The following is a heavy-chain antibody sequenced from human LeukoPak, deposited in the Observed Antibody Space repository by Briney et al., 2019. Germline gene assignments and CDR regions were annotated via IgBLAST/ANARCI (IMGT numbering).Heavy chain of an antibody. J-gene: IGHJ4*02. Sequence: GGSLRLSCEASGFNVSSNYMTWVRQAPGKGLEWVSTIRGSGGNTYYVDSVKGRFTISRDTSKNTLYLQMNSLRAEDTALYYCARYCSGTCYSGFEYWGQGTLVTVSS. D-gene: IGHD2-2*01. CDR3: ARYCSGTCYSGFEY. CDR2: IRGSGGNT. CDR1: GFNVSSNY. V-gene: IGHV3-23*01.